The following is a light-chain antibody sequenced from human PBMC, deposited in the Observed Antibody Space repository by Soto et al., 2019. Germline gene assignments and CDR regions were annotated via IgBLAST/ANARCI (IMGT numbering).Light chain of an antibody. CDR1: QSVTSTY. J-gene: IGKJ1*01. V-gene: IGKV3-20*01. CDR3: QQYGTSPQT. Sequence: EVVLTQSPATLSLSQGERATLSCRASQSVTSTYLAWYQQRPGQSPRLLIYAAYSRATGIPDRFRGSGSGTDFTLTISRLEPEDFAVYYCQQYGTSPQTFGQGTKVDIK. CDR2: AAY.